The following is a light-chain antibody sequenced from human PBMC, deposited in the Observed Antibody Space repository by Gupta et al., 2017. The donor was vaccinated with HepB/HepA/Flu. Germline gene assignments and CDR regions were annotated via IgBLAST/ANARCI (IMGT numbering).Light chain of an antibody. Sequence: EIVLTQSPGTLSFSPGERATLSCRASQTVGSNYVAWYQQKPGQAPRLLIYWASTRATGIPDRFSGSGSGTDFTLTISRLEPEDFAVNYCQQYGGSPWTFGQGTKVEIK. V-gene: IGKV3-20*01. CDR3: QQYGGSPWT. J-gene: IGKJ1*01. CDR1: QTVGSNY. CDR2: WAS.